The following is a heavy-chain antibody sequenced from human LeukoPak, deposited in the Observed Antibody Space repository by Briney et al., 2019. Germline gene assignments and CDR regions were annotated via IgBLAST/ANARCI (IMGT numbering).Heavy chain of an antibody. CDR3: ARVAAPHYYYYYMDV. Sequence: SVKVSCKASGGTSSSYAISWVRQAPGQGLEWMGGIIPIFGTANYAQKFQGRVTITTDESTSTAYMELSSLRSEDTAVYYCARVAAPHYYYYYMDVWGKGTTVTVSS. D-gene: IGHD2-15*01. CDR2: IIPIFGTA. CDR1: GGTSSSYA. V-gene: IGHV1-69*05. J-gene: IGHJ6*03.